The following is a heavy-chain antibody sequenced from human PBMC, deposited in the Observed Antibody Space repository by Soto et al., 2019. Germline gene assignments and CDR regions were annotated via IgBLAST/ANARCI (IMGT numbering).Heavy chain of an antibody. V-gene: IGHV1-2*02. J-gene: IGHJ6*03. Sequence: QVQLVQSGAEVKKPGASVTVSCKASGYRFSDYYLHWVRQAPGQGPEWMGWMNPNSGDTKYAQKFKGRVTMTRDTAVTTAFMEPNWLTSDDTPMYYCARESGGATATLDYYYFYMDVWGIGTTVTVSS. D-gene: IGHD5-12*01. CDR3: ARESGGATATLDYYYFYMDV. CDR1: GYRFSDYY. CDR2: MNPNSGDT.